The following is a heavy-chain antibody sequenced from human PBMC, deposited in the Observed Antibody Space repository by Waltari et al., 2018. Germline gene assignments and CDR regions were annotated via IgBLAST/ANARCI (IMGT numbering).Heavy chain of an antibody. V-gene: IGHV4-39*01. CDR2: IYYSGST. CDR3: ARSDYSYYYYYGMDV. J-gene: IGHJ6*02. CDR1: GGSISSSSYY. Sequence: QLQLQESGPGLVKPSETLSLTCTVSGGSISSSSYYWGWIRQPPGKGLEWIGSIYYSGSTYYNPSLKSRVTISVDTSKNQFSLKLSSVTAADTAVYYCARSDYSYYYYYGMDVWGQGTTVTVSS. D-gene: IGHD4-4*01.